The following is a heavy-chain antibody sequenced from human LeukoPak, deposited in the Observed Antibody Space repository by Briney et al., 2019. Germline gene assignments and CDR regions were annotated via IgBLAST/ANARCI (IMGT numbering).Heavy chain of an antibody. CDR3: ARPSRRYYGSGSYSASDY. Sequence: GESLKISCKASGYSFSSYWINWLRQMPGKGLEWLGRFVASDSYSKYSPSFQAHFTFSAEMSNSTSYLKWSSLKASDTAMYYCARPSRRYYGSGSYSASDYWGQGTLVTVSS. CDR1: GYSFSSYW. CDR2: FVASDSYS. D-gene: IGHD3-10*01. V-gene: IGHV5-10-1*01. J-gene: IGHJ4*02.